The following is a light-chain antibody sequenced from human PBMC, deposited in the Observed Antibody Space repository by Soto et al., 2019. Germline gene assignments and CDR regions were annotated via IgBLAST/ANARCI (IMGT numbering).Light chain of an antibody. CDR1: QDILSW. V-gene: IGKV1-12*01. Sequence: DIQMTQSPSSVSASVGDTVTITCRASQDILSWLAWYQQKPGEAPRLLIYASSNLQSGVPSRFSGSRSGTDFTLTISSLQPEDFATYYCQQANTCPIPFGPGTRLDFK. CDR3: QQANTCPIP. J-gene: IGKJ3*01. CDR2: ASS.